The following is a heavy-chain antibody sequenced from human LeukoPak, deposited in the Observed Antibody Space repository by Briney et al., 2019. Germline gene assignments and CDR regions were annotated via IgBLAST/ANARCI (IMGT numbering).Heavy chain of an antibody. CDR2: IYYSGST. CDR3: ARVTGYRIEDYFDY. V-gene: IGHV4-59*01. CDR1: GGSISSYY. Sequence: SETLSLTCTVSGGSISSYYWSWIRQPPGQGLEWIGYIYYSGSTNYNPSLKSRVTISVEPSKNEFSLKLRAVTAADTAVYYCARVTGYRIEDYFDYWGQGTLVTVSS. J-gene: IGHJ4*02. D-gene: IGHD6-13*01.